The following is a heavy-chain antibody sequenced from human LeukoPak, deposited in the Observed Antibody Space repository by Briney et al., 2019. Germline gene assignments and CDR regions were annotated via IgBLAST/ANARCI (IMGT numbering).Heavy chain of an antibody. CDR3: AKASGASRPYYFDS. V-gene: IGHV3-23*01. Sequence: PGGSLRLSCAASGFTFSSYVMSWVRQAPGKGLEWVSALTGGGDDSYYADSVKGRFTISRDNSKDTLYLQLNSLRADDTAVYYCAKASGASRPYYFDSWGQGTLVTVSS. J-gene: IGHJ4*02. CDR2: LTGGGDDS. D-gene: IGHD3-10*01. CDR1: GFTFSSYV.